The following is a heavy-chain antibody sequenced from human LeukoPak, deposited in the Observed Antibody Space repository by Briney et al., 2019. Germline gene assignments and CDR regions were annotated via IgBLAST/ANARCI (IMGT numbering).Heavy chain of an antibody. CDR1: GYTFTDYY. CDR3: ARGEAVLTHFDY. J-gene: IGHJ4*02. Sequence: GASVKVSCKASGYTFTDYYIHWVRQAPGQGLEWMGWINPNSGDTNYAQKFQGGVTMTRDTSISTAYMEVSRLRSDDTAVYYCARGEAVLTHFDYWGQGTLVTVSS. CDR2: INPNSGDT. V-gene: IGHV1-2*02.